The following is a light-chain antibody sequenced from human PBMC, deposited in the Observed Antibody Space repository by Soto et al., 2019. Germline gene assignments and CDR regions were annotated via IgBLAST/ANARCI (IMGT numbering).Light chain of an antibody. J-gene: IGLJ2*01. CDR3: QSYDSSLSGVV. CDR1: SSNIGAGYD. V-gene: IGLV1-40*01. Sequence: QSVLTQPPSESGAPGQRVTMSCTGSSSNIGAGYDVHWYQQLPGTAPKLLIYGNSNRPSGVPDRFSGSKSGTSASLAITGLQAEDEADYYCQSYDSSLSGVVFGGGPKLTVL. CDR2: GNS.